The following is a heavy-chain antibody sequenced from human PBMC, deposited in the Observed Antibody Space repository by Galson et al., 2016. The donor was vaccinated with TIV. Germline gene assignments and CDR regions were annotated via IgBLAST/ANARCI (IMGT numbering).Heavy chain of an antibody. J-gene: IGHJ4*02. V-gene: IGHV1-69*04. CDR2: IVPIPDLP. Sequence: SVKVSCKASGGTFTSHAFSWVRQAPGQGLEWMGRIVPIPDLPHYAQRFQGRVTISADTSASTVYMELSSLRSDDTALYYCAKFGSSDPESFFDSWGQGTLVTVAT. D-gene: IGHD6-13*01. CDR3: AKFGSSDPESFFDS. CDR1: GGTFTSHA.